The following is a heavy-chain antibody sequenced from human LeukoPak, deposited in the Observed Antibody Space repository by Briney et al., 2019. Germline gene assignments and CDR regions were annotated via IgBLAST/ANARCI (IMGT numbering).Heavy chain of an antibody. J-gene: IGHJ4*02. CDR1: GFTFSAYM. D-gene: IGHD4-17*01. V-gene: IGHV3-7*01. Sequence: GGSLRLSCAASGFTFSAYMMHWVRQAPGKGLEWVANIKQDGSEKFYVDSVKGRFTISRDNAKNSLYLQMNSLRAEDTAVYYCAMSTVSWNDYWGQGTLVTVSS. CDR2: IKQDGSEK. CDR3: AMSTVSWNDY.